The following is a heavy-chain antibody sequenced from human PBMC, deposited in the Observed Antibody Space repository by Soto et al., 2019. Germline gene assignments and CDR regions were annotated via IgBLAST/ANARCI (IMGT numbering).Heavy chain of an antibody. CDR1: GYDFTAYD. V-gene: IGHV1-8*02. Sequence: SVKASCTASGYDFTAYDINWVRQASGQGLEWMGWMNPINGATGSARRFQGRVSMTRNTATGTAYLELTSLRSDDSAVYYCGTGTSPWSQAGSNPSYYDIDGW. J-gene: IGHJ6*03. CDR3: GTGTSPWSQAGSNPSYYDIDG. D-gene: IGHD2-2*01. CDR2: MNPINGAT.